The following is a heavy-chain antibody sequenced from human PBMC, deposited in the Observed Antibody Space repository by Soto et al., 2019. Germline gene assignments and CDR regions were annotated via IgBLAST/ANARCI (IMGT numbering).Heavy chain of an antibody. V-gene: IGHV4-30-2*01. Sequence: SETLSLTCAVSGGSISSGGYSWSWIRQPPGKGLEWIGYIYHSGSTYYNPSLKSRVTISVDRSKNQFSLKLSSVTAADTAVYYCARGDYGRRLLDYWGQGTLVTVSS. CDR3: ARGDYGRRLLDY. D-gene: IGHD4-17*01. CDR1: GGSISSGGYS. J-gene: IGHJ4*02. CDR2: IYHSGST.